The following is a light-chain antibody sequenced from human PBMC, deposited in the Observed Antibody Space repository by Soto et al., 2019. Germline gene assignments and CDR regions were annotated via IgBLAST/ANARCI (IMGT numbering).Light chain of an antibody. CDR3: QQTNSFPFT. Sequence: DIPMTQSPSSLSTSVGDTVTITCRASQGIGKNLAWYQQKPGKVPKVLIYTASTLHSGVPSRFSGSGSGTDFTLTISSLQPEDFATYYCQQTNSFPFTFGPGTKVDIK. V-gene: IGKV1-27*01. CDR1: QGIGKN. CDR2: TAS. J-gene: IGKJ3*01.